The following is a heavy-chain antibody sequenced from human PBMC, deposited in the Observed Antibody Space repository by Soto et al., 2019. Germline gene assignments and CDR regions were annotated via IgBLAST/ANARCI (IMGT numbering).Heavy chain of an antibody. CDR1: GGSISSSSYY. Sequence: PSDTLSLTCTVSGGSISSSSYYWGWIRQPPGKGLEWIGDINHSGSTYYNPSLKSRVYISVDTSKNQFSLTLASLTAADTAVYYCARAPDSWGQGTLVTVSS. V-gene: IGHV4-39*01. J-gene: IGHJ4*02. CDR3: ARAPDS. CDR2: INHSGST.